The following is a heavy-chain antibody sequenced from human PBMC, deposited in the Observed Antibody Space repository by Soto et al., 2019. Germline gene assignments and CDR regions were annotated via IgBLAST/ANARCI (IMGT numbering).Heavy chain of an antibody. CDR3: ARERGVKAVAGHFDY. V-gene: IGHV4-31*03. D-gene: IGHD6-19*01. CDR1: GGSISSGGYY. J-gene: IGHJ4*02. Sequence: QVQLQESGPGLVKPSQTLSLTCTVSGGSISSGGYYWSWIRQHPGKGLEWIGYIYYSGSTYYNPSLKRRFTVXXDXSXXQFSLKLSSVTAADTAVYYCARERGVKAVAGHFDYWGQGTLVTVSS. CDR2: IYYSGST.